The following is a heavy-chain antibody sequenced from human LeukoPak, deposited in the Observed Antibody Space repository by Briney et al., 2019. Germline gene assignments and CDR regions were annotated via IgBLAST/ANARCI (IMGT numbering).Heavy chain of an antibody. CDR1: GGSFSGYD. CDR3: ARESGYCSSTSCYGFLDY. CDR2: INHSGST. D-gene: IGHD2-2*01. Sequence: SETLSLTCAVYGGSFSGYDWSWIRQPPGKGLEWIGEINHSGSTNYNPSLKSRVTISVDTSKNQFSLKLSSVTAADTAVYYCARESGYCSSTSCYGFLDYWGQGTLVTVSS. J-gene: IGHJ4*02. V-gene: IGHV4-34*01.